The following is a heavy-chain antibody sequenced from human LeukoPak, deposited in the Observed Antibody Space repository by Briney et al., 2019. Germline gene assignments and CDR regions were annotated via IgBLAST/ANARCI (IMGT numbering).Heavy chain of an antibody. J-gene: IGHJ4*02. D-gene: IGHD3-9*01. CDR1: GFIVSHNY. V-gene: IGHV3-53*01. CDR2: IYIDGTT. CDR3: ARVRVTGYSNFAY. Sequence: PGGSLRLSCAASGFIVSHNYMTWVRQAPGKGLEWISVIYIDGTTYYADSVKGRFTISRDNSKNTVYLQMSSLRAEDTAVYYCARVRVTGYSNFAYWGQGTLVTVSS.